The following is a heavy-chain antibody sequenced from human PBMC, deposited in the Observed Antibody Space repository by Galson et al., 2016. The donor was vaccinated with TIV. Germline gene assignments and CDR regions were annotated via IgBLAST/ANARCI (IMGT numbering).Heavy chain of an antibody. D-gene: IGHD2-21*01. CDR3: ARVRLTCGSAYSHAFDI. Sequence: SVKVSCKASGYTLSAYYLHWVRQAPGQGLEWMGWINPDSGATEYAQKFQGRVTMTRDTSIGTAYMDLGRLRSDDTAVYFCARVRLTCGSAYSHAFDIWGQGTIVAVSS. CDR1: GYTLSAYY. J-gene: IGHJ3*02. V-gene: IGHV1-2*02. CDR2: INPDSGAT.